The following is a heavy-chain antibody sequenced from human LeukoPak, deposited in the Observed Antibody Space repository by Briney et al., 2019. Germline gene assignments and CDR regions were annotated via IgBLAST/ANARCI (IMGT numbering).Heavy chain of an antibody. CDR3: ARAADSSGYADY. J-gene: IGHJ4*02. D-gene: IGHD5-12*01. CDR1: GGTFSSYT. Sequence: SVNVSCKASGGTFSSYTISWVRQAPGQALEWMGRIIPILGIANYAQKFQGRVTITADKSTSTAYMELSSLRSEDTAVYYCARAADSSGYADYWGQGTLVTVSS. V-gene: IGHV1-69*02. CDR2: IIPILGIA.